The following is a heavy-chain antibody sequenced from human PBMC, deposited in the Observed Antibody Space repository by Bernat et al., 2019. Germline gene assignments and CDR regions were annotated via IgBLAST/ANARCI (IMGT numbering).Heavy chain of an antibody. D-gene: IGHD1-26*01. CDR3: ARFIVGTTYCFDY. Sequence: QVQLVQSGAEVKKPGASVKVSCKASGYTFTSYGISWVRQAPGQGLEGMGWISAYNGNTSNAQKLQGRVAITTYTSTSTCYMELRGLRSDGTAVYYCARFIVGTTYCFDYWGQGTLVTVSS. J-gene: IGHJ4*01. CDR1: GYTFTSYG. V-gene: IGHV1-18*01. CDR2: ISAYNGNT.